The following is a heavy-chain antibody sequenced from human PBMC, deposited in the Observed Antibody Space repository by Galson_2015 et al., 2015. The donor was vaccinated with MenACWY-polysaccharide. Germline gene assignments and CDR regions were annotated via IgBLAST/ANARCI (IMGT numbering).Heavy chain of an antibody. CDR2: INHSGST. CDR3: VSGLDECGENAPRQLLDY. CDR1: GGSFRSYY. Sequence: SETLSLTCAVSGGSFRSYYWTWIRQPPGKGLEWIGEINHSGSTNYNPSLKSRVSISVDTAKNQFSLKLFSVTTADTAVYYCVSGLDECGENAPRQLLDYWGQGTLVTVSS. D-gene: IGHD1-1*01. J-gene: IGHJ4*02. V-gene: IGHV4-34*01.